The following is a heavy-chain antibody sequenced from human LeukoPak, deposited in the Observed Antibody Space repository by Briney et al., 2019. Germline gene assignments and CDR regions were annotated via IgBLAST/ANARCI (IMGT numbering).Heavy chain of an antibody. Sequence: GASVRVSCKASGYTFTSYGISWVRQAPGQGLEWMGWISAYNGNTNYAQKLQGRVTMTTDTSTSTAYMELRSLRSDDTAAYYCARGGQWLEDGAFDYWGQGTLVTVSS. J-gene: IGHJ4*02. CDR1: GYTFTSYG. V-gene: IGHV1-18*01. D-gene: IGHD6-19*01. CDR2: ISAYNGNT. CDR3: ARGGQWLEDGAFDY.